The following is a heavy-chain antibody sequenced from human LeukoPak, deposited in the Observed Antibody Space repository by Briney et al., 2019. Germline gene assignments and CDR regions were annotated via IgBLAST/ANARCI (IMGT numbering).Heavy chain of an antibody. CDR3: ARDYGSGSYSHFDY. J-gene: IGHJ4*02. CDR2: IYSGGST. Sequence: GGSLRLSCAASGFTVSNDYMSWVRQAPGKGLEWVSVIYSGGSTYYADSVKGRFTISRDNSKNTLYLQMNSLRAEDTAVYYCARDYGSGSYSHFDYWGQGTLVTVSS. CDR1: GFTVSNDY. D-gene: IGHD3-10*01. V-gene: IGHV3-66*01.